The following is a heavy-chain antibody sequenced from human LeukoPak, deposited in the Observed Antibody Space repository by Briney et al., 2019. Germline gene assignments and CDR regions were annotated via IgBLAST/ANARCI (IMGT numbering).Heavy chain of an antibody. CDR1: GGSFSGYY. D-gene: IGHD6-13*01. CDR3: ARDMEGAARGFDY. CDR2: INHSGST. J-gene: IGHJ4*02. Sequence: SETLSLTCAVYGGSFSGYYWSWIRQPPGKGLEWIGEINHSGSTNYNPSLKSRVTISVDTSENQFSLKLSSVTAADTAVYYCARDMEGAARGFDYWGQGTLVTVSS. V-gene: IGHV4-34*01.